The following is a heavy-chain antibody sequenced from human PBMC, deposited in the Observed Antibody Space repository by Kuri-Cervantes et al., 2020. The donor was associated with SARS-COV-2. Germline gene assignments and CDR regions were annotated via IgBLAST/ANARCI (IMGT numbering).Heavy chain of an antibody. D-gene: IGHD3-10*01. CDR3: ARDGSDYYYGMDV. Sequence: SQTLSLTCAVYGGSFSGYYWSWIRQPPGKGLEWIGEIYHSGSTNYNPSLKSRITISVDKSKNQFSLKLSSVTAADTAVYYCARDGSDYYYGMDVWGQGTTVTVSS. CDR1: GGSFSGYY. V-gene: IGHV4-34*01. J-gene: IGHJ6*02. CDR2: IYHSGST.